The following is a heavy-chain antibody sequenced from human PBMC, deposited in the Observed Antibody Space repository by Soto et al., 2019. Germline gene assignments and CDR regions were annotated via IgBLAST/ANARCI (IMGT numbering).Heavy chain of an antibody. CDR2: INTDGTST. Sequence: PGGSLRLCCAASGFTLSTYWMHWVRQVPGKGLVWVSRINTDGTSTNYADSVKGRFTISRDNAKNTLYLQMNSLRAEDTALYYCARDQDTYGQAVFNYWGQGTLVTVSS. D-gene: IGHD2-15*01. CDR1: GFTLSTYW. V-gene: IGHV3-74*01. J-gene: IGHJ4*02. CDR3: ARDQDTYGQAVFNY.